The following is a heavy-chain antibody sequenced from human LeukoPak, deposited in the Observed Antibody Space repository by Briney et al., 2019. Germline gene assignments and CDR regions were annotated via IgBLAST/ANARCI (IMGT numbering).Heavy chain of an antibody. J-gene: IGHJ6*02. V-gene: IGHV4-34*01. CDR2: INHSGST. CDR1: GGSFSGYY. Sequence: PSETLSLTCAVYGGSFSGYYWSWIRQPPGKGLEWIGEINHSGSTNYNPSLKSRVTISVDTSKNQFSLKLSSVTAADTAVYYCASTVTTSFGHYYYGMDVWGQGTTVTASS. CDR3: ASTVTTSFGHYYYGMDV. D-gene: IGHD4-17*01.